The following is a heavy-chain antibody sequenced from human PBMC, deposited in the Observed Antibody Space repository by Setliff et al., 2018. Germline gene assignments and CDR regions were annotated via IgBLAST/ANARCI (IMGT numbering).Heavy chain of an antibody. V-gene: IGHV3-11*04. CDR1: GFTFSDYY. CDR2: ITSSGTTT. J-gene: IGHJ6*04. CDR3: ARSYNFWSGPALDV. D-gene: IGHD3-3*01. Sequence: GGSLRLSCAASGFTFSDYYMSWIRQAPGKGLEWVSYITSSGTTTFYTDSVKGRFTISRYNAQNSLYLQMNSLSAEDTAVDYCARSYNFWSGPALDVWGKGTTVTVSS.